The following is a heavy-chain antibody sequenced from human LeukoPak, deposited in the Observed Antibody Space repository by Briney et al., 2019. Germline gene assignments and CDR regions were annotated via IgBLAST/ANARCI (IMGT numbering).Heavy chain of an antibody. CDR2: ITSISNYI. V-gene: IGHV3-21*03. CDR1: GFTFSSYN. Sequence: PGGSLRLSCAASGFTFSSYNMNWVRQAPGNGLEWVSSITSISNYIYYADSVKGRFTISKDNANKSLYLQMSSLRAEETTVYYCARDCWDYGSGSYCGIDYWGPGNLVTVSS. CDR3: ARDCWDYGSGSYCGIDY. J-gene: IGHJ4*02. D-gene: IGHD3-10*01.